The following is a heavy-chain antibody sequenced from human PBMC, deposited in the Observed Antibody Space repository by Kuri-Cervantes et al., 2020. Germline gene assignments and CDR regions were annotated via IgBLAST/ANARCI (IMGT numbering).Heavy chain of an antibody. CDR1: GFTFSSYA. CDR2: ISGSGGST. V-gene: IGHV3-23*01. J-gene: IGHJ6*03. D-gene: IGHD2-8*01. Sequence: GGSLRLSCAASGFTFSSYAMSWVRQAPGKGLEWVSAISGSGGSTYYADSVKGRFTISRDNAKNSLYLQMNSLRAEDTALYYCAKGDNAVYYYYMDVWGKGTTVTVSS. CDR3: AKGDNAVYYYYMDV.